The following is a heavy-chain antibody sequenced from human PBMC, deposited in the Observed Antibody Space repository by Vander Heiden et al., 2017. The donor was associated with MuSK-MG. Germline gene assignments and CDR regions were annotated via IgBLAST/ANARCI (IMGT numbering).Heavy chain of an antibody. Sequence: EVQLVESGGGLVQPGGSLRLSCAASGFTFSSYWMSWVRQAPGKGLEWVANIKQDGSEKYYVDSVKGRFTISRDNAKNSLYLQMNSLRAEDTAVYYCASPAVAVRSAYFDYWGQGTLVTVSS. D-gene: IGHD6-19*01. V-gene: IGHV3-7*01. CDR3: ASPAVAVRSAYFDY. CDR2: IKQDGSEK. CDR1: GFTFSSYW. J-gene: IGHJ4*02.